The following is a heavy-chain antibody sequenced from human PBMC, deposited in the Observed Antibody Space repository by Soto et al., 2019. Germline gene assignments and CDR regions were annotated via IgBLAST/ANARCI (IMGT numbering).Heavy chain of an antibody. CDR2: IKHDGSER. Sequence: EAQLMESGGGLVQPGGSLRLSCAASGFRFNTNWMSWVRQAPGKGLEWVANIKHDGSERNHVDSVRGRFTISIDNAKSSLYLQMNSLRVEDTAVYYCARELSWSGRDYWGQGTLVIVSP. D-gene: IGHD3-10*01. V-gene: IGHV3-7*01. CDR1: GFRFNTNW. J-gene: IGHJ4*02. CDR3: ARELSWSGRDY.